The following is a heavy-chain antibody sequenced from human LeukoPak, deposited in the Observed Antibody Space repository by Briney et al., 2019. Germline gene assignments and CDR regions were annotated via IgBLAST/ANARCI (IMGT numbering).Heavy chain of an antibody. D-gene: IGHD2-2*01. J-gene: IGHJ4*02. CDR3: ARFTPRLTREKFDY. CDR2: IKPNSGGT. V-gene: IGHV1-2*02. CDR1: GYTFTGHS. Sequence: GASVKVSCKASGYTFTGHSMYWVRQAPGQGLEWMGWIKPNSGGTNYAQKFQGRVTMTRDTSISTAYMELSRLRSDDTAVYYCARFTPRLTREKFDYWGQGTLVTVSS.